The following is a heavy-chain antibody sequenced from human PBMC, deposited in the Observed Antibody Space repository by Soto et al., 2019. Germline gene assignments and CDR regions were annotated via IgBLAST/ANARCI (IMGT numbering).Heavy chain of an antibody. CDR3: ARIVPSGETIVVVPAATNYYYYGMDV. Sequence: GESLKISCKGSGYSFTSYWIGWVRQMPGKGLEWLGIIYPGDSDTRYSPSFQGQVTISADKSISTAYLQWSSLKASDTAMYYCARIVPSGETIVVVPAATNYYYYGMDVWGQGTTVTVSS. CDR2: IYPGDSDT. V-gene: IGHV5-51*01. D-gene: IGHD2-2*01. CDR1: GYSFTSYW. J-gene: IGHJ6*02.